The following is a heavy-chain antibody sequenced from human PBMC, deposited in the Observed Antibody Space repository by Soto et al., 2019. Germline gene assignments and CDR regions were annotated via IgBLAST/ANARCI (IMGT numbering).Heavy chain of an antibody. J-gene: IGHJ2*01. Sequence: GGSLRLSCSASGFTFSVSAMHWVRQASGKGLEWVGRVRSKGNNYATTYAASVKGRFTISRDDSKNTAYLQMNSLKTEDTAVYFCARFSASEKWYFDLWGRGTLVTVS. CDR2: VRSKGNNYAT. CDR3: ARFSASEKWYFDL. CDR1: GFTFSVSA. V-gene: IGHV3-73*01. D-gene: IGHD5-12*01.